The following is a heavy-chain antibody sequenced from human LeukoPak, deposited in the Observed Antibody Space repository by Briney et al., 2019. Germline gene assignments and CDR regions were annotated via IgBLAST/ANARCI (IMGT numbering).Heavy chain of an antibody. V-gene: IGHV3-74*01. CDR2: INTDGSYT. Sequence: PGGSLRLSCAASGFTFSSSWFHWVRQAPGKGLVWVSRINTDGSYTSYGDSVKGRFTISRDNAKNTLYLQMNSLRVEDTAVYYCARGGTTYYYYGMDVWGQGTTVTVSS. CDR3: ARGGTTYYYYGMDV. CDR1: GFTFSSSW. J-gene: IGHJ6*02. D-gene: IGHD1-1*01.